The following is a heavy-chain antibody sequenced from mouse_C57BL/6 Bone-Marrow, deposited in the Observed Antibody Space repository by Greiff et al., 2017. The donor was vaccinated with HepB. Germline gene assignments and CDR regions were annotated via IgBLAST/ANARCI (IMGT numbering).Heavy chain of an antibody. CDR1: GYTFTSYG. J-gene: IGHJ2*01. CDR3: ARRWLLRVFDY. Sequence: QVQLQQSGAELARPGASVKLSCKAPGYTFTSYGISWVKQRTGQGLEWIGEIYPRSGNTYYNEKFKGKATLTADKSSSTAYMELRSLTSEDSAVYFCARRWLLRVFDYWGQGTTLTVSS. D-gene: IGHD2-3*01. V-gene: IGHV1-81*01. CDR2: IYPRSGNT.